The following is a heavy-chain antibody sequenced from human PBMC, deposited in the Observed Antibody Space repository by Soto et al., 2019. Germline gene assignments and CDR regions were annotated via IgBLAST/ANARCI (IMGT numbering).Heavy chain of an antibody. CDR2: INRDGSTT. J-gene: IGHJ6*02. D-gene: IGHD3-3*01. CDR1: GFTFSNYW. V-gene: IGHV3-74*01. CDR3: ARIDFWSGMDG. Sequence: EVQLVESGGGLLQPGGSLRLSCAASGFTFSNYWMNWVRQAPGKGLVWVSRINRDGSTTNYADSVKGRFTISRDNAKNTLHLQMNSLRADDTAVYYCARIDFWSGMDGWGQGTTVTVSS.